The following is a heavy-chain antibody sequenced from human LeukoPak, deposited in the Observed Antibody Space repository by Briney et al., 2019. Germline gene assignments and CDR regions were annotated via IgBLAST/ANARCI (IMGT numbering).Heavy chain of an antibody. D-gene: IGHD3-22*01. V-gene: IGHV3-7*01. CDR2: IKQDGSEK. CDR3: ARGTYYYDSSGYYPDY. J-gene: IGHJ4*02. CDR1: GFTFSSYW. Sequence: PGGSLRLSCAASGFTFSSYWMSWVRQAPGQGLEWVANIKQDGSEKYYVDSVKGRFTISRDNAKNSLYLQMNSLRAEDTAVYYCARGTYYYDSSGYYPDYWGQGTLVTVSS.